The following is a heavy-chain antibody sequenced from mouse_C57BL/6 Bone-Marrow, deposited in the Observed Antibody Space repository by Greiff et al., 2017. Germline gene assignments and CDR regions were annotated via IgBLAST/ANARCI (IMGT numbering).Heavy chain of an antibody. Sequence: VQLQQSGAELVRPGTSVKVSCKASGYAFTNYLIEWVKQRPGQGLEWIGVINPGSGGTNYNEKFKGKATLTADKSSSTAYMQLSSLASEDSAVYFCARSDLRSYAMEYWGQGTSVTASS. D-gene: IGHD5-1*01. CDR3: ARSDLRSYAMEY. J-gene: IGHJ4*01. V-gene: IGHV1-54*01. CDR1: GYAFTNYL. CDR2: INPGSGGT.